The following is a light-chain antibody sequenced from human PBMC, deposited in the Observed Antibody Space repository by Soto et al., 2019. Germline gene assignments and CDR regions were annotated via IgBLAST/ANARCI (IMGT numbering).Light chain of an antibody. Sequence: DIQMTHSPSTLSGSVVDRVTITCRASQSISSWLAWYQQKPGKAPKLLIYDASSLESGVPSRFSGSGSGTEFTLTISSLQPDDFATYYCQKYNSYSWKFGQGTKVDIK. CDR1: QSISSW. CDR2: DAS. V-gene: IGKV1-5*01. CDR3: QKYNSYSWK. J-gene: IGKJ1*01.